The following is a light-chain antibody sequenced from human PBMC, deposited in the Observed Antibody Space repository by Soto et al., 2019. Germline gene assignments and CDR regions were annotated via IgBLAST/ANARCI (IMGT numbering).Light chain of an antibody. Sequence: QSVLTQPRSVSGSPGQSVIISCTGTSSDVGDYNYVSWYQQYPGKAPKLVIYDVSKRPSGVPDRFSGSKSGNTASLTISGLQAEDEADYYCCSFAGSYTFWVFGGGTKLTVL. J-gene: IGLJ3*02. CDR3: CSFAGSYTFWV. CDR1: SSDVGDYNY. V-gene: IGLV2-11*01. CDR2: DVS.